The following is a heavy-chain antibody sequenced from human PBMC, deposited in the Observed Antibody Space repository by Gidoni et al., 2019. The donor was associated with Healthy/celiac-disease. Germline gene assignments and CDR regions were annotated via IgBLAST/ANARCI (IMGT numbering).Heavy chain of an antibody. D-gene: IGHD5-12*01. Sequence: QVQLQESGPGLVKPSQTLSLTCTVSGGSISRGGYYWSWIRQHPGKGLEWIGYIYYSGSTYYNPSLKSRVTRSVDTSKNQFSLKLSSVTAADTAVYYCARIGGYSGYDYVWVFDYWGQGTLVTVSS. J-gene: IGHJ4*02. CDR3: ARIGGYSGYDYVWVFDY. CDR1: GGSISRGGYY. CDR2: IYYSGST. V-gene: IGHV4-31*03.